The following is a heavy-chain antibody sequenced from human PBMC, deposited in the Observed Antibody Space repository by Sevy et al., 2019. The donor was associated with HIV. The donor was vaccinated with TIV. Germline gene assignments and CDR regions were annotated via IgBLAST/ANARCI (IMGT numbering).Heavy chain of an antibody. CDR2: IQSKADGGTI. J-gene: IGHJ6*02. CDR1: GFTFSYAW. CDR3: STDPIIVLLVTNGMDV. D-gene: IGHD2-8*02. V-gene: IGHV3-15*01. Sequence: WGSLRLSCAASGFTFSYAWMNWVRQAPGKGLEWVGRIQSKADGGTIDYAAPVKGRFTISRDDSQNTLYLQMNSLKTEDTAVCYCSTDPIIVLLVTNGMDVWGQGTTVTVSS.